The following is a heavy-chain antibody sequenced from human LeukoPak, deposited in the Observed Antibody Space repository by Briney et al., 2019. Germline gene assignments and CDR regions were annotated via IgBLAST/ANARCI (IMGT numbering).Heavy chain of an antibody. CDR2: ISSSSSYI. CDR3: ARVPPIAVAGFYADY. D-gene: IGHD6-19*01. CDR1: GFTFSSYE. Sequence: GGSLRLSCAASGFTFSSYEMNWVRQAPGKGLEWVSSISSSSSYIYYADSVKGRFTISRDNAKNSLYLQMNSLRAEDTAVYYCARVPPIAVAGFYADYWGQGTLVTVSS. J-gene: IGHJ4*02. V-gene: IGHV3-21*01.